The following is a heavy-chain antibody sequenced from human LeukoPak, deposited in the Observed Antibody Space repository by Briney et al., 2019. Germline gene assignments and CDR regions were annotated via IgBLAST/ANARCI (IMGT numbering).Heavy chain of an antibody. Sequence: GGSLRLSCAASGFTLSSYEMNWVRQAPGKGLEWVSYISSGGETIYYAASLNGRFTISRDNAKNSLSLQMNSLRGEDTPVYYCARDARSVRGVITYFDYWGQGTLVTVSS. V-gene: IGHV3-48*03. CDR3: ARDARSVRGVITYFDY. CDR1: GFTLSSYE. D-gene: IGHD3-10*01. CDR2: ISSGGETI. J-gene: IGHJ4*02.